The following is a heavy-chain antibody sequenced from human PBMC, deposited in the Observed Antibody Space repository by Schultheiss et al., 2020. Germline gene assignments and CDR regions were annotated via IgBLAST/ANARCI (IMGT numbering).Heavy chain of an antibody. CDR2: ISSSGSTI. J-gene: IGHJ3*02. CDR3: SGWYDAFDI. V-gene: IGHV3-48*03. Sequence: WGSLRLSCAASGFAFSSEEMNWIRQAPGKGLEWISYISSSGSTIYYADSVKGRFTISRDNAKNSLYLQMNSLRAEDTAVYYCSGWYDAFDIWGQGTTVTVS. CDR1: GFAFSSEE. D-gene: IGHD6-19*01.